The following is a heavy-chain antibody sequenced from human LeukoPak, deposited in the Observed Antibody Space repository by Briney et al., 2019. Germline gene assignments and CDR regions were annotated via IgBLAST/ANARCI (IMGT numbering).Heavy chain of an antibody. CDR2: IKQDGSEK. CDR3: ARDYYDSSGYQPLDY. CDR1: GFTFSSYW. D-gene: IGHD3-22*01. J-gene: IGHJ4*02. Sequence: GGSLRLSRAASGFTFSSYWMSWVRQAPGKGLEWVANIKQDGSEKYYVDSVKGRFTISRDNAKNSLYLQMNSLRAEDTAVYYCARDYYDSSGYQPLDYWGQGTLITVSS. V-gene: IGHV3-7*04.